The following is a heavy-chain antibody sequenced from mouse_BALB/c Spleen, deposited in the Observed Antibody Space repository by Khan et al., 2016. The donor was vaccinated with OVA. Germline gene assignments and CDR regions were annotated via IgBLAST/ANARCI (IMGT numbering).Heavy chain of an antibody. CDR1: GYTFTNYI. Sequence: VQLKESGPELVKPGASVKMSCKASGYTFTNYIIHWVKQKPGQGLEWIGYINPYNDGSKYNEKFKGKATLTADKSSNTAYMELSGLTSEEYAVYYCAMDYGRSFWFGFWGQGTLVTVSA. J-gene: IGHJ3*01. CDR3: AMDYGRSFWFGF. D-gene: IGHD1-1*01. CDR2: INPYNDGS. V-gene: IGHV1S136*01.